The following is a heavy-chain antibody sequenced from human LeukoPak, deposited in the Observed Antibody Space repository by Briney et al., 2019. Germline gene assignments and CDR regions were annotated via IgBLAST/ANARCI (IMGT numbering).Heavy chain of an antibody. CDR3: VRALYAADLDY. J-gene: IGHJ4*02. CDR1: GFTFTYFG. Sequence: GGSLRLSCAASGFTFTYFGMHWVRQAPGKGLEWVAFIRFDGGDKYYAGSVKGRFTISRDNSNNILYLQMNNLRAEDTAVYYCVRALYAADLDYGGRGTLVTVPS. D-gene: IGHD2-8*01. CDR2: IRFDGGDK. V-gene: IGHV3-30*02.